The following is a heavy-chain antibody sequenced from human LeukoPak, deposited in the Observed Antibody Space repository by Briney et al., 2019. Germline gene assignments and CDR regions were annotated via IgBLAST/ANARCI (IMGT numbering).Heavy chain of an antibody. D-gene: IGHD2-2*01. CDR2: INHSGST. J-gene: IGHJ6*02. Sequence: SETMSLTCAVYGGSFSGYYWSWIRQPPGKGLEWIGEINHSGSTNYNPSLKSRVTISVDTSKNQFSLKLSSVTAADTAVYYCARGRRCSSTSCSPYYYGMDVWGQGTTVTVSS. CDR1: GGSFSGYY. CDR3: ARGRRCSSTSCSPYYYGMDV. V-gene: IGHV4-34*01.